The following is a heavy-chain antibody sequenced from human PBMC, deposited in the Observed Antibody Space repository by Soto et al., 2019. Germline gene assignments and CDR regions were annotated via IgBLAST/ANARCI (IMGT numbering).Heavy chain of an antibody. D-gene: IGHD2-21*02. J-gene: IGHJ6*02. V-gene: IGHV1-69*01. CDR2: IIPIFGTA. Sequence: VSCKASGGTFSSYAISWVRQAPGQGLEWMGGIIPIFGTANYAQKFQGRVTITADESTSTAYMELSSLRSEDTAVYYCAREKLHIVVVTAIFYYGMDVWGQGTTVTVSS. CDR3: AREKLHIVVVTAIFYYGMDV. CDR1: GGTFSSYA.